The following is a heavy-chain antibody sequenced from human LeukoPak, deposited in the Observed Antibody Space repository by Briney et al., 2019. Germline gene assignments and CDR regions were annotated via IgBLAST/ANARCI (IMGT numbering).Heavy chain of an antibody. Sequence: GGSLRLSCAASGFPFNAYWMTWDRQAPGKGLVWVSRINSDGSSTSYADSVKGRFTISRDNAKNTLYLQMNSLRAEDTAVYYCARSSSSDLFDYWGQGTLVTVSS. CDR3: ARSSSSDLFDY. V-gene: IGHV3-74*01. CDR2: INSDGSST. D-gene: IGHD6-13*01. CDR1: GFPFNAYW. J-gene: IGHJ4*02.